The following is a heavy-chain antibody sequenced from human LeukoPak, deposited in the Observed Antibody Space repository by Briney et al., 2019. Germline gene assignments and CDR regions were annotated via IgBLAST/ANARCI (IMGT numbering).Heavy chain of an antibody. J-gene: IGHJ5*02. V-gene: IGHV4-4*07. CDR2: IYTSGST. CDR1: GGSISNYY. CDR3: ARSAHQPKNWFDP. Sequence: SQTLSLTCSVSGGSISNYYWSWIRQPAGKGLEWIGRIYTSGSTNYNPSLKSRVTMSVDTSKNQFSLKLSSVTAADTAVYYCARSAHQPKNWFDPWGQGTLVTVSS. D-gene: IGHD1-14*01.